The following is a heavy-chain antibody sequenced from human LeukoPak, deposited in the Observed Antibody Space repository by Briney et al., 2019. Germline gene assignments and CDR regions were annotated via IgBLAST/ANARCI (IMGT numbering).Heavy chain of an antibody. CDR3: ARRAPRTSKGFLAFDI. CDR2: ISHSGGT. CDR1: GGSFSGYY. D-gene: IGHD2-15*01. J-gene: IGHJ3*02. V-gene: IGHV4-34*01. Sequence: PSETLSLTCAVYGGSFSGYYWSWIRQPPGKVLEWIGEISHSGGTNNNPSLKGRVAISLDISKNQFSLSLRSVTAADTAVYYCARRAPRTSKGFLAFDIWGQGTMVIVSS.